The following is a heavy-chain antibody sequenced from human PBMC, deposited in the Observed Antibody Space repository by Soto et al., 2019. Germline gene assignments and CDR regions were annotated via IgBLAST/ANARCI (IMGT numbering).Heavy chain of an antibody. CDR3: ARGDGDYYDGNGYLGRH. J-gene: IGHJ4*02. V-gene: IGHV3-48*02. CDR1: GFTFSSYS. D-gene: IGHD3-22*01. CDR2: ISSSSSTI. Sequence: GGSLRLSCAASGFTFSSYSMDWVRQAPGKGLEWVSYISSSSSTIYYADSVKGRFTISRDNAKNSLYLQMNSLRDEDTAVYYCARGDGDYYDGNGYLGRHWGQGTLVTVSS.